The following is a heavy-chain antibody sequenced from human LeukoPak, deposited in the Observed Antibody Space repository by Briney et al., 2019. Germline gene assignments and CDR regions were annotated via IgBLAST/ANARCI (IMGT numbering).Heavy chain of an antibody. Sequence: GGSLRLSCAASGFTFSNYWMSWVRQAPGQGLEWVANIKEDGSEKYYVDSVKGRFTISRDNAKNSLYLQMNSLRVEDTAVYYCARTIRGYWGQGTLVTVSS. CDR2: IKEDGSEK. CDR1: GFTFSNYW. CDR3: ARTIRGY. V-gene: IGHV3-7*01. D-gene: IGHD3-10*01. J-gene: IGHJ4*02.